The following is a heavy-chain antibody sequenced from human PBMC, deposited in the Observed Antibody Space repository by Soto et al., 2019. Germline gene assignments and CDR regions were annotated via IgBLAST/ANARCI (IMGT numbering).Heavy chain of an antibody. Sequence: QVPLVQSGAEVKKPGASVKVSCKASGYTFTSYGISWVRQAPGQGLEWMGWISAYNGNTNYAQKLQGRVTMTTETSTSTAYMALRSLGCHDTAVYYCARVSPGYGDYSGVYWGQGTLVTVSS. CDR3: ARVSPGYGDYSGVY. J-gene: IGHJ4*02. V-gene: IGHV1-18*01. CDR1: GYTFTSYG. CDR2: ISAYNGNT. D-gene: IGHD4-17*01.